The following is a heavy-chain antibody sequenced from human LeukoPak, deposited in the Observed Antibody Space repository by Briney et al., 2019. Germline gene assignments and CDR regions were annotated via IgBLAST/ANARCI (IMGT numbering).Heavy chain of an antibody. Sequence: GGSLRLPCAASGFTFSSYSMNWVRQAPGKGLEWVSSISSSSSYIYYADSVKGRFTISRDNAKNSLYLQMNSLRAEDTAVYYCARDRDWYFDLWGRGTLVTVSS. CDR2: ISSSSSYI. CDR1: GFTFSSYS. J-gene: IGHJ2*01. CDR3: ARDRDWYFDL. V-gene: IGHV3-21*01.